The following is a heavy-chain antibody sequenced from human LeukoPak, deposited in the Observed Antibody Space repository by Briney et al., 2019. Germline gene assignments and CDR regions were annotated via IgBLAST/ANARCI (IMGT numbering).Heavy chain of an antibody. D-gene: IGHD2-2*01. J-gene: IGHJ3*02. V-gene: IGHV1-2*02. CDR3: ARSHTVVVPAAIYDAFDI. Sequence: GASVKVSCKASGYTFTGYYMHWVRQAPGQGLEWMGWINPNSGGTNYAQKFQGRVTMTRDTSISTAYMELSRRRSDDTAVYYCARSHTVVVPAAIYDAFDIWGQGTMVTVSS. CDR1: GYTFTGYY. CDR2: INPNSGGT.